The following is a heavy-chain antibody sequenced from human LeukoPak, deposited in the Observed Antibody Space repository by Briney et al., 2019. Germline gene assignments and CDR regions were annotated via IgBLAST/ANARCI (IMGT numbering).Heavy chain of an antibody. CDR2: IYYSGRT. J-gene: IGHJ4*02. CDR1: AGSISSSSYY. CDR3: ARQLSGGSFDC. V-gene: IGHV4-39*01. D-gene: IGHD2-15*01. Sequence: SETLSLTCTVSAGSISSSSYYWGWIRQPPGKGLGWIGSIYYSGRTYYNPSLKSRVTISVDTSKNQFSLRLTSVAAADTAVYYCARQLSGGSFDCWGQGTLVTVSS.